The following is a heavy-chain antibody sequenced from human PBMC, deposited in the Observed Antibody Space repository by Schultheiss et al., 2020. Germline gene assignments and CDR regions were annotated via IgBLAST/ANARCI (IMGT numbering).Heavy chain of an antibody. V-gene: IGHV1-69*06. CDR3: ASVDYYDSSGYYFDY. J-gene: IGHJ4*02. Sequence: SVKGSCKDSGGTFSSYAISWVRQAPGQGLEWMGGIIPIFGTANYAQKFQGRVTITADKSTSTAYMELSSLRSEDTAVYYCASVDYYDSSGYYFDYWGQGTLVTVSS. D-gene: IGHD3-22*01. CDR1: GGTFSSYA. CDR2: IIPIFGTA.